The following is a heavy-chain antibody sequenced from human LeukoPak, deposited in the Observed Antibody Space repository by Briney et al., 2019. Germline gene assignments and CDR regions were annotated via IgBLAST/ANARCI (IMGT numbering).Heavy chain of an antibody. D-gene: IGHD6-19*01. CDR3: AKVYSSVWTHIGHFDY. J-gene: IGHJ4*02. Sequence: QPGRSLRLSCAASGFTFSSYAMSWVRQAPGKGLEWVSAISGSGGSTYYADSVKGRFTISRDNSKNTLYLQMNSLRAEDTAVYYCAKVYSSVWTHIGHFDYWGQGTLVTVSS. CDR2: ISGSGGST. V-gene: IGHV3-23*01. CDR1: GFTFSSYA.